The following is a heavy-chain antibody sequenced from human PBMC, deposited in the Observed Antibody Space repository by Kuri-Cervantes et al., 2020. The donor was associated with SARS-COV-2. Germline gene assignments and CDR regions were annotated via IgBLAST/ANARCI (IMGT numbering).Heavy chain of an antibody. J-gene: IGHJ6*02. CDR2: ISSSSSTI. V-gene: IGHV3-48*01. CDR3: ARDEWHYYGSGSYGPRYYYYGMDV. Sequence: GESLKISCAASGFTFSSYSMNWVRQAPGKGLEWVSYISSSSSTIYYADSVKGRFTISRDNAKNSLYLQMNSLRAEDTAVYYCARDEWHYYGSGSYGPRYYYYGMDVWGQGTTATVSS. CDR1: GFTFSSYS. D-gene: IGHD3-10*01.